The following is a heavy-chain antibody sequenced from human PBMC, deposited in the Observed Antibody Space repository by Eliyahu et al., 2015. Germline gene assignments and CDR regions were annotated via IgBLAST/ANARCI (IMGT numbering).Heavy chain of an antibody. V-gene: IGHV4-34*01. CDR3: ARKKSNAEPPATYYYYMDV. Sequence: QVQLQQWGAGLLKPSETLSLTCAVXGGSXSGYSWSWIRQPPGKGLEWXGEIKHRGSTNHNPSLKSRVTISVDTSKNQFSLKLSSVTAADTAVYYCARKKSNAEPPATYYYYMDVWGKGTTVTVSS. D-gene: IGHD1-14*01. J-gene: IGHJ6*03. CDR2: IKHRGST. CDR1: GGSXSGYS.